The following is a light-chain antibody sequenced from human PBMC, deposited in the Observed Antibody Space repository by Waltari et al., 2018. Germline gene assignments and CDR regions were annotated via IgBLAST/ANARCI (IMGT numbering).Light chain of an antibody. V-gene: IGLV2-23*02. CDR3: CSHAGSSIYV. J-gene: IGLJ1*01. CDR2: EVT. CDR1: SSDVGSYNL. Sequence: QSALTQPASVSGSPGQSITISCTGTSSDVGSYNLVSWYQQPPGKAPKLMIYEVTERPSGVSNRFSGSKSDNTASLTISGLQAEDEADYYCCSHAGSSIYVFGTGTKVTIL.